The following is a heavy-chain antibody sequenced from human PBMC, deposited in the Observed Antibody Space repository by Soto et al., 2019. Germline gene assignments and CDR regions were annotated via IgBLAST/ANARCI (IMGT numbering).Heavy chain of an antibody. Sequence: PGGSLRLSCAASGFTFSRYWMTWVRQAPGKGLEWVSSISSSSSYIYYADSVKGRFTISRDNAKNSLYLQMNSLRAEDTAVYYCARDQPGYSYGYGLGYWGQGTLVTVSS. CDR1: GFTFSRYW. J-gene: IGHJ4*02. D-gene: IGHD5-18*01. V-gene: IGHV3-21*01. CDR2: ISSSSSYI. CDR3: ARDQPGYSYGYGLGY.